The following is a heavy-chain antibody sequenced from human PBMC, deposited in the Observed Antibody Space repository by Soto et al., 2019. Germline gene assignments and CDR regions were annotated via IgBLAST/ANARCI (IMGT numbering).Heavy chain of an antibody. D-gene: IGHD5-18*01. Sequence: EVLLVESGGGLVQPGGSLRLSCAASGFTFSTFWMDWVRQAPGKGLEWVAKIKEDGSEKYYADSVKGRFIISKDTAKNSLYLQMNSLRAEDTALYYCAKGLSGYSYGPFDYWGQGTLVTVSS. CDR1: GFTFSTFW. CDR3: AKGLSGYSYGPFDY. V-gene: IGHV3-7*03. CDR2: IKEDGSEK. J-gene: IGHJ4*02.